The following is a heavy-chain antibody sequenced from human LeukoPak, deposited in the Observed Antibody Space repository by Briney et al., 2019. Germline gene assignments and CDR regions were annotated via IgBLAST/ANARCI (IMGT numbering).Heavy chain of an antibody. CDR3: ARVPSLGGSRPNWYFDL. D-gene: IGHD1-26*01. CDR2: INPSGGST. J-gene: IGHJ2*01. V-gene: IGHV1-46*01. Sequence: GASVKVSCKVSGYTLTELSMHWVRQAPGQGLEWMGIINPSGGSTSYAQKFQGRVTMTRDMSTSTVYMELSSLRSEDTAVYYCARVPSLGGSRPNWYFDLWGRGTLVTVSS. CDR1: GYTLTELS.